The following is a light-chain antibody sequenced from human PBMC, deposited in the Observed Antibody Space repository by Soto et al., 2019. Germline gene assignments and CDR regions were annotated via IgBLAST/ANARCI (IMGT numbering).Light chain of an antibody. Sequence: DIQMTQSPSSLSASVGDRVTITCQASQDISNYLNWYQQKPGKAPKLLIYDASNLETGVPSRFSGSGSGTDFTFTISSLQPEDNATYYCQQYDNLGITFGGGTKVEIK. CDR3: QQYDNLGIT. V-gene: IGKV1-33*01. J-gene: IGKJ4*01. CDR2: DAS. CDR1: QDISNY.